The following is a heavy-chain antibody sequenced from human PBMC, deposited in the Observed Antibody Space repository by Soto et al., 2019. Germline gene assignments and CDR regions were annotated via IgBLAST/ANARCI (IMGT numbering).Heavy chain of an antibody. CDR2: ISGSGGST. V-gene: IGHV3-23*01. CDR1: GFTFSSYA. D-gene: IGHD2-2*01. CDR3: AKMPPRVVVVPAANCDY. Sequence: GGSLRLSCAASGFTFSSYAMSWVRQAPGKGLEWVSAISGSGGSTYYADSVKGRFTISRDNSKNTLYLQMNSLRAEDTAVYYCAKMPPRVVVVPAANCDYWGQGTLVTVSS. J-gene: IGHJ4*02.